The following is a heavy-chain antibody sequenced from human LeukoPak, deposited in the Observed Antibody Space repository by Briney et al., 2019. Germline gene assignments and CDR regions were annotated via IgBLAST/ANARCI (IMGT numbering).Heavy chain of an antibody. D-gene: IGHD3-16*01. J-gene: IGHJ6*02. V-gene: IGHV4-39*07. CDR3: GRDCNRGYYYYYYGMDV. CDR1: GGSISSSSYY. Sequence: KPSETLSLTCTVSGGSISSSSYYWGWIRQPPGKGLEWIGSIYYSGSTYYNPSLKSRVTISVDTSKNQFSLKLSSVTAADTAVYYCGRDCNRGYYYYYYGMDVWGQGTTVTVSS. CDR2: IYYSGST.